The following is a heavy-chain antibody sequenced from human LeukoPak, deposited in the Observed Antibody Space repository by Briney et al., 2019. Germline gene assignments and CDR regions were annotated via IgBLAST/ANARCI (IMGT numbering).Heavy chain of an antibody. CDR2: ISYDGSNK. CDR3: ASDSSGYFHREVDY. Sequence: GGSLTLSCPASGFTFSSYAMHWVRQAPAKGLEWVAVISYDGSNKYYEDSVKGRFTISRDNSKNTLYLQMNSLRAEDTAVYYCASDSSGYFHREVDYWGQGTLVTVSS. CDR1: GFTFSSYA. V-gene: IGHV3-30*04. D-gene: IGHD3-22*01. J-gene: IGHJ4*02.